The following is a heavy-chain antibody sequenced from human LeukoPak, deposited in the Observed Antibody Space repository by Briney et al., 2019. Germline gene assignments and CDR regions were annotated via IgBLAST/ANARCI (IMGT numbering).Heavy chain of an antibody. J-gene: IGHJ6*02. CDR2: INPSGGST. D-gene: IGHD5-18*01. CDR3: ARDGYSYGLYYYYGMDV. CDR1: GYTFTSYY. V-gene: IGHV1-46*01. Sequence: GASVKVSCKASGYTFTSYYMHWVRQAPGQGLEWMGIINPSGGSTSYAQKFQGRVTMTRDTSTSTVYMELSSLRSEDTAVYYCARDGYSYGLYYYYGMDVWGQGTTVTVSS.